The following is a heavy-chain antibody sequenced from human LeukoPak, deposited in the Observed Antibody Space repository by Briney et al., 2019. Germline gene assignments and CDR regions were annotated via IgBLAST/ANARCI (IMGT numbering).Heavy chain of an antibody. CDR1: GFTFSSYA. Sequence: GRSLRLSCAASGFTFSSYAMHWVRQAPGKGLEWVAVISYDGSNKYYADSVKGRFTISRDNSKNTLYLQMNSLRAEDTAVYYCARFSHGSRYSSGWYPHFDYWGQGTLVTVSS. J-gene: IGHJ4*02. V-gene: IGHV3-30-3*01. CDR3: ARFSHGSRYSSGWYPHFDY. D-gene: IGHD6-19*01. CDR2: ISYDGSNK.